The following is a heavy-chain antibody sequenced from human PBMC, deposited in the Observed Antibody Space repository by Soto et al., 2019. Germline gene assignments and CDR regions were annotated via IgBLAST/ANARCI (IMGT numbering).Heavy chain of an antibody. CDR1: GFTFSSYA. D-gene: IGHD6-6*01. J-gene: IGHJ6*02. CDR3: ARVATGSSSFHYYYGMDV. V-gene: IGHV3-30-3*01. Sequence: GGSLRLSCAASGFTFSSYAMHWVRQAPGKGLEWVAVISYDGSNKYYADSVKGRFTISRDNSKNTLYLQMNSLRAEDTAVYYCARVATGSSSFHYYYGMDVWGQETTLTVSS. CDR2: ISYDGSNK.